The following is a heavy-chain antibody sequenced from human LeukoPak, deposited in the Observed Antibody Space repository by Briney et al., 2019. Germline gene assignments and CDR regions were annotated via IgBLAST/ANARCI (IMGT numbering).Heavy chain of an antibody. CDR1: GFTFSSYS. CDR2: ISSSSYI. Sequence: GGSLRLSCAASGFTFSSYSRNWVRQAPGKGLEWVSPISSSSYIYYADSVKGRFTISRDNAKNSLYLQMNSLRAEDTAVYHCARKARGNWNDVDYWGQGTLVTVSS. J-gene: IGHJ4*02. CDR3: ARKARGNWNDVDY. D-gene: IGHD1-20*01. V-gene: IGHV3-21*01.